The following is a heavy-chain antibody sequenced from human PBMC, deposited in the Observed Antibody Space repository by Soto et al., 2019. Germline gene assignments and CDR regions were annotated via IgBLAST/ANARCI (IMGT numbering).Heavy chain of an antibody. CDR1: GYTFTSYA. D-gene: IGHD3-3*01. J-gene: IGHJ4*02. CDR3: ARKRNYDFWSGYYDY. CDR2: INAGNGNT. Sequence: ASVKVSCKASGYTFTSYAMHWVRQAPGQRLEWMGWINAGNGNTKYSQKFQGRVTITRDTSASTAYMELSSLRSEDTAVYYCARKRNYDFWSGYYDYWGQGTLVTVS. V-gene: IGHV1-3*01.